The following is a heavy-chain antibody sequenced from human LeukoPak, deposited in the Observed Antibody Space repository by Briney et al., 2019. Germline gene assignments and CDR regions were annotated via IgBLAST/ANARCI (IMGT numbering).Heavy chain of an antibody. Sequence: SVKVSCKASGGTFRSYAISWVRQTPGQGLEWMGGIIPIFGSANYAQKFQGRVTLTADESTSTAYMELSSLRSEDTAVYYCARDRPYTGGWRGFDYWGQGTLVTVSS. V-gene: IGHV1-69*01. J-gene: IGHJ4*02. CDR2: IIPIFGSA. CDR3: ARDRPYTGGWRGFDY. CDR1: GGTFRSYA. D-gene: IGHD6-19*01.